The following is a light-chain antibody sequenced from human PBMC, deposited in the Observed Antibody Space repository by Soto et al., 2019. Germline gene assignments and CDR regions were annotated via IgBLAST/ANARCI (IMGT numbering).Light chain of an antibody. CDR1: QDIRHF. V-gene: IGKV1-33*01. CDR2: DGS. Sequence: DLLLTQSPSSLSTSVGDRVTVTCQASQDIRHFLNWYQQRPGKAPKLLMYDGSNLETGVTSRFSGSGSGTDFTFTISSLQPEDIATYYCQQYEKSPPTFGGGNKLEMK. CDR3: QQYEKSPPT. J-gene: IGKJ4*01.